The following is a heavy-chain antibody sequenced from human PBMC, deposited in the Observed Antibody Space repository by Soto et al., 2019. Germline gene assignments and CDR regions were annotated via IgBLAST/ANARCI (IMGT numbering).Heavy chain of an antibody. D-gene: IGHD2-15*01. V-gene: IGHV4-34*01. CDR1: GGSFSGYY. CDR2: INHSGST. CDR3: ARGLGGYCSGGSCYSPVWFDP. Sequence: QVQLQQWGAGLLKPSETLSLTCAVYGGSFSGYYWSWIRQPPGKGLEWIGEINHSGSTNYKPSIKSRVTISVDTCKNQFSLKLSSVTAADTAVYYCARGLGGYCSGGSCYSPVWFDPWGQGTLVTVSS. J-gene: IGHJ5*02.